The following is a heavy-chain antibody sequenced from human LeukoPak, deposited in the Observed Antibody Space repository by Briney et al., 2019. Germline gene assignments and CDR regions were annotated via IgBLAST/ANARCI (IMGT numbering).Heavy chain of an antibody. CDR1: GFTFSSYS. D-gene: IGHD4-17*01. CDR2: ISSSSSYI. CDR3: ARHMKGRGLLTVTKYYFDY. Sequence: PGGSLRLSCAASGFTFSSYSMNWVRQAPGKGLEWVSSISSSSSYIYYADSVKGRFTISRDNAKNSLYLQMNSLRAEDTAVYYCARHMKGRGLLTVTKYYFDYWGQGTLVTVSS. V-gene: IGHV3-21*04. J-gene: IGHJ4*02.